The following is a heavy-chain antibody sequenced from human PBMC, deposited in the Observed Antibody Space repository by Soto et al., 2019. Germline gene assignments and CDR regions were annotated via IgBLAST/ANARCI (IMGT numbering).Heavy chain of an antibody. V-gene: IGHV1-69*01. CDR3: AIVRYYDSSGRTRRYYFDY. CDR2: IIPIFGTA. Sequence: QVQLVQSGAEVKKPGSSVKVSCKASGGTFSSYAISWVRQAPGQGLEWMGGIIPIFGTANYAQKFQGRVTITADESRSTAYMGLSSLRSEDTAVYYWAIVRYYDSSGRTRRYYFDYGGQGTLVTVSS. J-gene: IGHJ4*02. CDR1: GGTFSSYA. D-gene: IGHD3-22*01.